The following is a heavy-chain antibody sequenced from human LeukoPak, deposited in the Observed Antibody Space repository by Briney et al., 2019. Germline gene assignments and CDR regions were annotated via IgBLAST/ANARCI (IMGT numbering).Heavy chain of an antibody. D-gene: IGHD6-13*01. CDR2: ISAYNGNT. Sequence: ASVKVSCKASGYTFTSYGISWVRQAPGQGLEWMGWISAYNGNTNYAQKLQDRVTMTTDTSTSTAYMELRSLRSDDTAVYYCARVGDSSSWYMYFDYWGQGTLVTVSS. CDR1: GYTFTSYG. CDR3: ARVGDSSSWYMYFDY. J-gene: IGHJ4*02. V-gene: IGHV1-18*01.